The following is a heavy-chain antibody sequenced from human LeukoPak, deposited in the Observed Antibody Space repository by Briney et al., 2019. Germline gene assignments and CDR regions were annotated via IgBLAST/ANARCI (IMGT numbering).Heavy chain of an antibody. V-gene: IGHV1-2*02. CDR2: INPNSGGT. J-gene: IGHJ4*02. CDR1: GYTFTGYY. D-gene: IGHD3-22*01. CDR3: ARVQYYDSSGYGDY. Sequence: GASVKVSCKASGYTFTGYYMHWVRQAPGQGLEWMGWINPNSGGTNYAQKFQGRVTMTRDTSISTAYMELSRLRSDDTAVYYCARVQYYDSSGYGDYRGQGTLVTVSS.